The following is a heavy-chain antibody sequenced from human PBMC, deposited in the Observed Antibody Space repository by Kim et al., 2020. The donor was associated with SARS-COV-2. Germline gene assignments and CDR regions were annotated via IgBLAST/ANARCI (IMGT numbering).Heavy chain of an antibody. CDR2: IHVGGDST. Sequence: GGSLRLSCAASGFTFSSYAMSWVRQAPGKGLEWVSAIHVGGDSTFYADSVKGRFTISRDNSKNTLFLQMNSLRAGDTAVYYCAIDLGNWKFDPWGQGPLV. D-gene: IGHD1-20*01. J-gene: IGHJ5*02. CDR1: GFTFSSYA. V-gene: IGHV3-23*01. CDR3: AIDLGNWKFDP.